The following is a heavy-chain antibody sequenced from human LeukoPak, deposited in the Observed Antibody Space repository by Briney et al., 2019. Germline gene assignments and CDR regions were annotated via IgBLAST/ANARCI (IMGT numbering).Heavy chain of an antibody. CDR1: GFTFGDYR. Sequence: TGGSLRLSCATSGFTFGDYRMDWVRQAPGKGLEWIGRVRNKARNYNTEYVASVEGRFTISRDASKNSLYLQMDSLKIEDTGVYFCARDGQQGDQSAFDIWGQGTTVTVSS. CDR3: ARDGQQGDQSAFDI. D-gene: IGHD2-21*01. CDR2: VRNKARNYNT. J-gene: IGHJ3*02. V-gene: IGHV3-72*01.